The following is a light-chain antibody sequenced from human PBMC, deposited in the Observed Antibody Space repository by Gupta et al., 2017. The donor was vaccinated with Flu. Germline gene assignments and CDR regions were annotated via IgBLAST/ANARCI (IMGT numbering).Light chain of an antibody. CDR3: SSYTSSSTLV. J-gene: IGLJ3*02. Sequence: QPALTQPASVSGPPGQSLTISCTGTSSDVGGYNYVSWYQHHPGKAPKLLIYEVSNRPSGVSNRFSGSKSGNTASLTISGLQAEDEADYYCSSYTSSSTLVFGGGTKLTVL. CDR1: SSDVGGYNY. V-gene: IGLV2-14*01. CDR2: EVS.